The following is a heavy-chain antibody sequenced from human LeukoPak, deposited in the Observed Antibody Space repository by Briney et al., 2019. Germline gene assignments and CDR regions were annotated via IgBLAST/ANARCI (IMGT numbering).Heavy chain of an antibody. CDR3: ARVKARDCSSTSCYQYYYYYMDV. D-gene: IGHD2-2*01. V-gene: IGHV1-69*13. J-gene: IGHJ6*03. CDR2: IIPIFGTA. Sequence: GASVKVSCKASGGTFSSYAISWVRQAPGQGLERMGGIIPIFGTANYAQKFQGRVTITADESTSTAYMELSSLRSEDTAVYYCARVKARDCSSTSCYQYYYYYMDVWGKGTTVTVSS. CDR1: GGTFSSYA.